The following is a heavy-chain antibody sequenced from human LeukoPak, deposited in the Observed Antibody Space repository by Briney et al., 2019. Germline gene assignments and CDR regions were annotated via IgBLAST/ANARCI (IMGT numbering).Heavy chain of an antibody. CDR3: ARNGDYDFGGKDY. V-gene: IGHV4-38-2*01. CDR1: GYSISSGYY. CDR2: IYHSGST. J-gene: IGHJ4*02. D-gene: IGHD4-17*01. Sequence: SETLSLTCAVSGYSISSGYYWGWIRQPPGKGLEWIGSIYHSGSTYCNPSLKSRVTISVDTSKNQFSLKLSSVTAADTAVYYCARNGDYDFGGKDYWGQGTLVTVSS.